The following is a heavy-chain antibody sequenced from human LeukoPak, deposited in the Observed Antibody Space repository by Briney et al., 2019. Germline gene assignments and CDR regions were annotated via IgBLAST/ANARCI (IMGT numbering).Heavy chain of an antibody. Sequence: PSETPSLTCTVSGVSISSNNYYWGWIRQPPGKGLEWIGNIYYSGTTYYNLSLKSRVTMSVDTSKNQFSLKLSSVTAADTAVYYCARHRGSSSEFDPWGQGTLVTISS. J-gene: IGHJ5*02. V-gene: IGHV4-39*01. D-gene: IGHD6-6*01. CDR1: GVSISSNNYY. CDR2: IYYSGTT. CDR3: ARHRGSSSEFDP.